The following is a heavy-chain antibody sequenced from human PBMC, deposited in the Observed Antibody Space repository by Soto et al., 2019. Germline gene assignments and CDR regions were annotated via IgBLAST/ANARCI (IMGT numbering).Heavy chain of an antibody. CDR2: ISGSGGST. V-gene: IGHV3-23*01. CDR1: GFTFSSYT. J-gene: IGHJ4*02. D-gene: IGHD6-13*01. CDR3: AKLIAAAGTKY. Sequence: EVQLLESGGGLVQPGGSLRLSCAASGFTFSSYTMSWVRQAPGKGLEWVSSISGSGGSTYYADSVKGRFTISRGNSKNTLFLQMNSLRVEDTAVYYCAKLIAAAGTKYWGQGTLVTVSS.